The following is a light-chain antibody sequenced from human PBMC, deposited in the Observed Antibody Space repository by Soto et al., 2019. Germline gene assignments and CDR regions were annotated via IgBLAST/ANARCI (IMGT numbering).Light chain of an antibody. Sequence: QSALTKPASVSGFPGQSITISCTGSSSDVGGYNYVSWYQQHPGKAPKVMIYEVSNRPSGGSDRFSGSKSGNTDSLTISGLQAEDEADYYCCSYTSTSTVVFGEGTKVTVL. CDR2: EVS. J-gene: IGLJ2*01. V-gene: IGLV2-14*01. CDR1: SSDVGGYNY. CDR3: CSYTSTSTVV.